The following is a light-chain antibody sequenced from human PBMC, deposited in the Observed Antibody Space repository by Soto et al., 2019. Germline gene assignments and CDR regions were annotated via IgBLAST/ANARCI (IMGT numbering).Light chain of an antibody. V-gene: IGKV2-28*01. J-gene: IGKJ5*01. CDR2: LGS. CDR1: QTLLHSNGYNY. Sequence: DTVMTQSPLSLPVTPGEPASISCRSSQTLLHSNGYNYLDWYLLKPGQSPQLLIYLGSNRASGVPDRFSGSGSGTDFTLKISRVEAEDVGVYYCMQALQTPPAFGQGTRLEIK. CDR3: MQALQTPPA.